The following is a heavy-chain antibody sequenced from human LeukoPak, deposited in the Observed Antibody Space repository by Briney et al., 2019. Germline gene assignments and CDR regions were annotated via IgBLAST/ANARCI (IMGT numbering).Heavy chain of an antibody. J-gene: IGHJ6*02. CDR3: TTAPYDILTGYPPPDV. CDR1: GYTFTSYY. V-gene: IGHV1-46*01. Sequence: ASVKVSCKASGYTFTSYYMHWVRQAPGQGLEWMGIINPSGGSTSYAQKFQGRVTMTRDMSTSTVYMELSSLRSEDTAVYYCTTAPYDILTGYPPPDVWGQGTTVTVSS. CDR2: INPSGGST. D-gene: IGHD3-9*01.